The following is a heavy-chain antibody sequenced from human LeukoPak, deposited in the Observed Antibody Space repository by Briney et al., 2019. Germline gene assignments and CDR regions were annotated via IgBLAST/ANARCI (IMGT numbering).Heavy chain of an antibody. J-gene: IGHJ4*02. CDR3: AKDTNYYDSSGGLDY. CDR1: GFTFDGYA. D-gene: IGHD3-22*01. CDR2: ISWDGGST. Sequence: GGSLRLSCAASGFTFDGYAMHWVRQAPGKGPEWVSLISWDGGSTYYADSVKGRFTISIDNSKNSLYLQMNSLRAEDTALYYCAKDTNYYDSSGGLDYWGQGPLVTVSS. V-gene: IGHV3-43D*03.